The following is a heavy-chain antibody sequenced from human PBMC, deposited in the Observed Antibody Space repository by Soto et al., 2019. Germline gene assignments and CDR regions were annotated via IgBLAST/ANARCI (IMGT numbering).Heavy chain of an antibody. D-gene: IGHD2-2*01. CDR2: ISYDGSNK. V-gene: IGHV3-30*18. CDR1: GFTFSSYG. J-gene: IGHJ6*02. CDR3: AKGSVPAARTYYYYYGMDV. Sequence: QPGGSLRLSCAASGFTFSSYGMHWVRQAPGKGLEWVAVISYDGSNKYYADSVKGRFTISRDNSKNTLYLQMNSLRAEDTAVYYCAKGSVPAARTYYYYYGMDVWGQGTTVTVSS.